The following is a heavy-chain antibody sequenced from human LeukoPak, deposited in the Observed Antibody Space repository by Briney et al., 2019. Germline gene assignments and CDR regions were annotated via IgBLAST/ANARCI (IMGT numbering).Heavy chain of an antibody. J-gene: IGHJ4*02. CDR3: ARWGYDSSGNYFDY. D-gene: IGHD3-22*01. Sequence: GGSLRLSCAASGFTVSSNYMSWVRQAPGKGLEWVSVIYSGGSTYYADSVKGRFTISRDNSKNTLYLQMNSLRAEDTAVYYCARWGYDSSGNYFDYWGQGTLVTVSS. CDR2: IYSGGST. CDR1: GFTVSSNY. V-gene: IGHV3-66*01.